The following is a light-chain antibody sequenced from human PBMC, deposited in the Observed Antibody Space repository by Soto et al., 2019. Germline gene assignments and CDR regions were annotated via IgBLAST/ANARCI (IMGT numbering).Light chain of an antibody. V-gene: IGLV2-8*01. J-gene: IGLJ2*01. CDR2: EVN. CDR1: SNDVGDYDY. CDR3: SSYADSDNLI. Sequence: QSVLTQPPSAPGSPGQSVTISCTGTSNDVGDYDYVSWYQQHPGKAPKLMLYEVNKRPSGVPDRFSGSKSGYTAFLTVSGLQAEDEADYYCSSYADSDNLIFGGGTKVTVL.